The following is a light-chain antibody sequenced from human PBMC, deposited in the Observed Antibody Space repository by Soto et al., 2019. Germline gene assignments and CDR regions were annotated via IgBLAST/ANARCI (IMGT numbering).Light chain of an antibody. Sequence: QSALTQPASVSGSPGQSITISCTGTSSDVGGYNYVSWYQQHPGKAPKLMIYDVSNRPSGVSNRFSGSKSGNTASLTISGLQAEDEADYYCGSYTSFRGVFGGGTKLTVL. V-gene: IGLV2-14*01. CDR3: GSYTSFRGV. J-gene: IGLJ2*01. CDR1: SSDVGGYNY. CDR2: DVS.